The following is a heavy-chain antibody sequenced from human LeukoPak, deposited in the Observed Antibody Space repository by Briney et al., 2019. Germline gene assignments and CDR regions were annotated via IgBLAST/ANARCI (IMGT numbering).Heavy chain of an antibody. Sequence: PAGSLTLSCAVSGFTFSSYEMNWVRQAPGKGLEWVSYITSSGSTIYYADSVKGRFTISRDNTKNSLYLQMDSLRAEDTAVYYCARVAYNYFDYWGQGTLVTVSS. J-gene: IGHJ4*02. CDR1: GFTFSSYE. D-gene: IGHD2-2*02. CDR3: ARVAYNYFDY. CDR2: ITSSGSTI. V-gene: IGHV3-48*03.